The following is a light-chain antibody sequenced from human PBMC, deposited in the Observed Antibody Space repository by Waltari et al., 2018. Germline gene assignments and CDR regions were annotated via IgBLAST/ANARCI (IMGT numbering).Light chain of an antibody. V-gene: IGKV1-39*01. J-gene: IGKJ3*01. Sequence: DIQMTQSPSSLSASVGDRVTITCRGSQSISSHLNWYQQKPGKAPKLLIYAASSLQSGVPSRFSGSGSGTDFTLTISSLQPEDFATYYCQQSYSTVLTFVPGTKVDIK. CDR3: QQSYSTVLT. CDR1: QSISSH. CDR2: AAS.